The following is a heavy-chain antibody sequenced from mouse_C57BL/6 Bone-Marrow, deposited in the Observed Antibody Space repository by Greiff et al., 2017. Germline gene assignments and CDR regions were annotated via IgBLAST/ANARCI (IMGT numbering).Heavy chain of an antibody. Sequence: VQLQQSGAELVRPGTSVKVSCKASGYAFTNYLIEWVKQRPGQGLEWIGVINPGSGGTNYNEKFKGKATLTADKSSSTAYMQLSSLTSEDSAVYFCARGDYYGSRYYFDYWGQGTTRTVSS. V-gene: IGHV1-54*01. D-gene: IGHD1-1*01. CDR1: GYAFTNYL. CDR2: INPGSGGT. CDR3: ARGDYYGSRYYFDY. J-gene: IGHJ2*01.